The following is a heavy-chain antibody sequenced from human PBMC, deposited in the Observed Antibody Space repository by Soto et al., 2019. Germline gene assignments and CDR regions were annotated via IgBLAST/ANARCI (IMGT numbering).Heavy chain of an antibody. V-gene: IGHV1-69*06. D-gene: IGHD3-22*01. J-gene: IGHJ6*02. CDR3: ARDARRYYYDSSGYHANYYYYYYGMDV. CDR1: GDTFSSYA. Sequence: SVKVSCKTSGDTFSSYAISWVRQAPGQGLEWMGGIIPIFGTANYAQKFQGRVTITADKSTSTAYMELSSLRSEDTAVYYCARDARRYYYDSSGYHANYYYYYYGMDVWGQGTTVTVS. CDR2: IIPIFGTA.